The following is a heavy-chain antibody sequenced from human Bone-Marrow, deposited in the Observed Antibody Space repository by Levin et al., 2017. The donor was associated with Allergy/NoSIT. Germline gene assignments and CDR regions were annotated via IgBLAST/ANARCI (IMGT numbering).Heavy chain of an antibody. CDR2: IYWDDDK. CDR1: GVSLSTSGVG. V-gene: IGHV2-5*02. Sequence: SGPTLVKPTETLTLTCNVSGVSLSTSGVGVGWIRQPPGKALEWLTVIYWDDDKRYSPSMKGRLIITKDTSKNQVVLTITNMDPADTATYFCASGRVVLFDSWGQGTPVTVSS. CDR3: ASGRVVLFDS. D-gene: IGHD2-15*01. J-gene: IGHJ4*02.